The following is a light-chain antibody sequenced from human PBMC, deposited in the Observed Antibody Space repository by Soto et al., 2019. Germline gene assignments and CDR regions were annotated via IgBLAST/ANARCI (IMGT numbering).Light chain of an antibody. V-gene: IGKV3-20*01. CDR1: QTVSSSY. CDR3: HQCDTSPFT. J-gene: IGKJ4*01. Sequence: EIVLTQSPGTLSLSPGERATLCCRASQTVSSSYLAWYQQKPGQAPRLLIYGASSRATGIPDRFSGSGSGTDFTLTISRLEPEDFAVFYCHQCDTSPFTFGGGTKVEFK. CDR2: GAS.